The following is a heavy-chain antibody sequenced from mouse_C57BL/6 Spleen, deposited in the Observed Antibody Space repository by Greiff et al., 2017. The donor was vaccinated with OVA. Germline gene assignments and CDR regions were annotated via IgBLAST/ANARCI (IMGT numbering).Heavy chain of an antibody. CDR2: IDPSDSYT. D-gene: IGHD1-1*01. CDR1: GYTFTGYW. J-gene: IGHJ3*01. CDR3: ARLNYGRGFAY. V-gene: IGHV1-69*01. Sequence: VQLQQPGAELVMPGASVKLSCKASGYTFTGYWMHWVKQRPGPGLEWIGEIDPSDSYTNYNQKFKGKSTLTVDKSSSTAYMQLSSLTSEDSAVYYCARLNYGRGFAYWGQGTLVTVSA.